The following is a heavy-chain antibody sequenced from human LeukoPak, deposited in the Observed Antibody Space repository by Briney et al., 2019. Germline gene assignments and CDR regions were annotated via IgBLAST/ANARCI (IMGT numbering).Heavy chain of an antibody. Sequence: SETLSLTCADYGGSFSCYYWSWIRRPPGKGLEWIGEINHSGSTNYNPSLKSRVTISVDTSKNQFSLKLSSVTAADTAVYYCASSSRYSSSSVSYYWGQGTLVTVSS. CDR3: ASSSRYSSSSVSYY. D-gene: IGHD6-6*01. CDR2: INHSGST. V-gene: IGHV4-34*01. J-gene: IGHJ4*02. CDR1: GGSFSCYY.